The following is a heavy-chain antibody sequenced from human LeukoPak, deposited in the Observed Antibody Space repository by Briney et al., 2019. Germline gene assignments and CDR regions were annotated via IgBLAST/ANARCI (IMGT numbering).Heavy chain of an antibody. J-gene: IGHJ5*02. CDR1: GYTFTGYY. D-gene: IGHD2-2*01. Sequence: ASVKVSCKASGYTFTGYYMHWVRQAPGQGLEWMGWINPNSGGTNYAQKFQGRVTMTRDTSISTAYMELSRLRSDDTAVYYCAXXXXXXXXXXXXMRWLDPWGQGTLVTVSS. CDR2: INPNSGGT. V-gene: IGHV1-2*02. CDR3: AXXXXXXXXXXXXMRWLDP.